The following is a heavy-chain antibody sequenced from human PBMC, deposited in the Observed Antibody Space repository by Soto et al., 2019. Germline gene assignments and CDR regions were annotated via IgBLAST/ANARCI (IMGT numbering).Heavy chain of an antibody. D-gene: IGHD6-13*01. Sequence: KTSETLSLTCAGYGGSFSGYYCSWIRQPPWKGLEWIGEINHSGSTSYNPSLKSRVTISLDTSKNQFSLKLSSVTAADTAVYYCARARGYSSRWYNYWGQGTLVTVCS. J-gene: IGHJ4*02. CDR1: GGSFSGYY. CDR3: ARARGYSSRWYNY. CDR2: INHSGST. V-gene: IGHV4-34*01.